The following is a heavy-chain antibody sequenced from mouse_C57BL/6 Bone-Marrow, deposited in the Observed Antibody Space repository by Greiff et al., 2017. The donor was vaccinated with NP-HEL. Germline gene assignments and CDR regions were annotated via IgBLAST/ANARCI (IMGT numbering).Heavy chain of an antibody. V-gene: IGHV1-82*01. D-gene: IGHD1-2*01. CDR3: ARLLRLEDY. CDR1: GYAFSSSW. J-gene: IGHJ4*01. Sequence: LVESGPELVKPGASVKISCKASGYAFSSSWMNWVQQRPGKGLEWIGRIYPGDGDTTYNGKFKGKATLTADRSSSTAYMQLSSLTSEDSAVYFCARLLRLEDYWGQGTSVTVSS. CDR2: IYPGDGDT.